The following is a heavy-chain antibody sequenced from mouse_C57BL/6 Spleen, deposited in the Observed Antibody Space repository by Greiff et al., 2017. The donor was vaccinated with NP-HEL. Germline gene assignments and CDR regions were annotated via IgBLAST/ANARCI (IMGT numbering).Heavy chain of an antibody. D-gene: IGHD4-1*01. CDR1: GYTFTSYW. CDR2: IDPSDSYT. Sequence: QVQLQQPGAELVKPGASVKLSCKASGYTFTSYWMQWVKQRPGQGLEWIGEIDPSDSYTNYNQKFKGKATLTVDTSSSTAYMQLSSLTSEDSAVYYCARGTGLDYWGQGTTLTVSS. CDR3: ARGTGLDY. J-gene: IGHJ2*01. V-gene: IGHV1-50*01.